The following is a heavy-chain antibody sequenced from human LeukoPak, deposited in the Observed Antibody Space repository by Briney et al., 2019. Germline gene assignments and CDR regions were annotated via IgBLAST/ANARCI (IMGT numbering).Heavy chain of an antibody. CDR1: GFTFSSYW. D-gene: IGHD1-26*01. Sequence: GGSLRLSCAASGFTFSSYWMNWVRQAPGKGLEWVASLKQDGSEKYYVDSVKGRFAISRDNAKNSLYLQINSLRAEDTAVYYCAREVGPTKFDYWGQGTLVTVSS. J-gene: IGHJ4*02. CDR2: LKQDGSEK. CDR3: AREVGPTKFDY. V-gene: IGHV3-7*04.